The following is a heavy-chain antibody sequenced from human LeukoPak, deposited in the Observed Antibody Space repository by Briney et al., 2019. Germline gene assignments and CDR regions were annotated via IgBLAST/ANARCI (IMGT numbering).Heavy chain of an antibody. D-gene: IGHD3-22*01. V-gene: IGHV4-4*07. CDR3: ARERYYYDSSGYPLTY. CDR2: IYTSGST. Sequence: KASETLSLTCTVSGVSISSYYWSWIRQPAGKGLEWIGRIYTSGSTNYNPSLKSRVTMSVDTSKNQFSLKLSSVTAADTAVYYCARERYYYDSSGYPLTYWGQGTLVTVSS. CDR1: GVSISSYY. J-gene: IGHJ4*02.